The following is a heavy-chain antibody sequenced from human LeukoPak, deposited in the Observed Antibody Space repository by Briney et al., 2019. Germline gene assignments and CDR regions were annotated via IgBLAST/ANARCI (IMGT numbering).Heavy chain of an antibody. Sequence: GGSLRLSCAASGFTFSTYAMNWVRQAPGKRLEWVSPITGSGRDTYYAGSVRGRITISRDNSKNTLYLQMNSLRAEDTAVYYCAKPAISSRGWYYDYWGQGTLVTVSS. CDR2: ITGSGRDT. CDR3: AKPAISSRGWYYDY. J-gene: IGHJ4*02. V-gene: IGHV3-23*01. D-gene: IGHD6-19*01. CDR1: GFTFSTYA.